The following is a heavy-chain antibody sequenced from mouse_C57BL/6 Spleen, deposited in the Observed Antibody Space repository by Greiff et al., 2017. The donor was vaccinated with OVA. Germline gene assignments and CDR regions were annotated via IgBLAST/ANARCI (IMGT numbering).Heavy chain of an antibody. V-gene: IGHV1-64*01. CDR2: IHPNSGST. CDR3: AKWGYYGSSYEDY. D-gene: IGHD1-1*01. J-gene: IGHJ2*01. CDR1: GYTFTSYW. Sequence: QVQLQQPGAELVKPGASVKLSCKASGYTFTSYWMHWVKQRPGQGLEWIGMIHPNSGSTNYNEKFKSKATLTVDKSSSTAYMQLSSLTSEDSAVYYGAKWGYYGSSYEDYWGQGTTLTVSS.